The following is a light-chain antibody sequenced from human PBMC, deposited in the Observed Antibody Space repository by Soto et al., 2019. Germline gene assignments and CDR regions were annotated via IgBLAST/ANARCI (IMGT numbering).Light chain of an antibody. CDR1: QSVGTN. Sequence: EIVLTQSPGTLSLSPGERATLSCRASQSVGTNLAWYQHKPGQAPRLLIYGASSRATGIPDRFSGSGSGTDFTVSISRLEPEYFAVYYCQHYTSLPLTFGGGTKLEIK. CDR3: QHYTSLPLT. V-gene: IGKV3-20*01. J-gene: IGKJ4*01. CDR2: GAS.